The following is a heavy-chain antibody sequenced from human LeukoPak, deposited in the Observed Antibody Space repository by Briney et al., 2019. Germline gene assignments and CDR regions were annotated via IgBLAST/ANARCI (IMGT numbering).Heavy chain of an antibody. CDR1: GFTFSSYS. J-gene: IGHJ4*02. V-gene: IGHV3-21*01. D-gene: IGHD3-10*01. CDR3: ARAPRELFDY. CDR2: ISSSSSYI. Sequence: GGSLRLSCAASGFTFSSYSMNWVRQAPGKGLEWVSSISSSSSYIYYADSVKGRFTISRDNAKNSLYLQVNSLRAEDTAVYYCARAPRELFDYWGQGTLVTVSS.